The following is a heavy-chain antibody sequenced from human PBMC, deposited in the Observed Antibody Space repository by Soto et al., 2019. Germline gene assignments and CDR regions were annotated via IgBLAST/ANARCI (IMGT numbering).Heavy chain of an antibody. CDR2: ISWDGGST. D-gene: IGHD5-18*01. Sequence: GGSLRLSCAASGFTFDDYAMHWVRQAPGKGLEWVSLISWDGGSTYYADSVKGRFTISRDNSKNSLYLQMNSLRAEDTAVYYCAKDIGGCSYTYGMDVWGQGTTVTVSS. CDR1: GFTFDDYA. V-gene: IGHV3-43D*03. CDR3: AKDIGGCSYTYGMDV. J-gene: IGHJ6*02.